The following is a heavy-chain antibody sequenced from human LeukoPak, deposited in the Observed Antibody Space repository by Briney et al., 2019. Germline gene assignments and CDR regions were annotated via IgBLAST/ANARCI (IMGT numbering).Heavy chain of an antibody. D-gene: IGHD6-13*01. J-gene: IGHJ3*01. Sequence: GGSLRLSCAASGFTFSTYVIHWFRQAPGKGLEWLAVTTSDGSTKYYADSVKGRFTISRDNSKSTLYLQMNTLRPEDTALYYCAREITTAGTLGAFDFWGQGTMVTVSS. CDR2: TTSDGSTK. V-gene: IGHV3-30-3*01. CDR1: GFTFSTYV. CDR3: AREITTAGTLGAFDF.